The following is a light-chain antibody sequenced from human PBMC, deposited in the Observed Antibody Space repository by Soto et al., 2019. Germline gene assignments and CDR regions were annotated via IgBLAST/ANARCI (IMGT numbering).Light chain of an antibody. J-gene: IGKJ5*01. CDR3: QQSYMHPIT. CDR1: QSISTY. V-gene: IGKV1-39*01. Sequence: DIQMTQSPSSLSASVGNRVTITCRASQSISTYLNWYQKKPGKAPNLLIYDASRLQSGVPSRFSGSGGGTDFTLSISSVQPEDFATYFCQQSYMHPITFGQGTQLEI. CDR2: DAS.